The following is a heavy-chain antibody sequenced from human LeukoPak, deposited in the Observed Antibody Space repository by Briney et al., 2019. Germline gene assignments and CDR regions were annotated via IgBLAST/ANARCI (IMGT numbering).Heavy chain of an antibody. CDR1: GGSFSGYY. V-gene: IGHV4-34*01. J-gene: IGHJ5*02. Sequence: SETLSLTCAVYGGSFSGYYWSWIRQPPGKGLEWIGEINHSGSTNYNSSLKSRVTISVDTSKNQFSLKLGSVTAADTAVYYCARQRRYDFWSGYQYNWFDPWGQGTLVTVSS. D-gene: IGHD3-3*01. CDR2: INHSGST. CDR3: ARQRRYDFWSGYQYNWFDP.